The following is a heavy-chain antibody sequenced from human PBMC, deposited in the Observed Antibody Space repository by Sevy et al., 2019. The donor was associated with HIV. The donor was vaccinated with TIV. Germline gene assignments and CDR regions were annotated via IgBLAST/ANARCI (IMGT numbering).Heavy chain of an antibody. CDR2: TRNKANSYTT. Sequence: GGSLRLSCAASGFTFSDHYMDWVRQAPGKGLEWVGRTRNKANSYTTKYAASVKGRFTISRDDSKNSLYLQMNSLKTEDTAVYYCARASRRDYYYGMDVWGQGTTLTVSS. CDR3: ARASRRDYYYGMDV. V-gene: IGHV3-72*01. J-gene: IGHJ6*02. CDR1: GFTFSDHY.